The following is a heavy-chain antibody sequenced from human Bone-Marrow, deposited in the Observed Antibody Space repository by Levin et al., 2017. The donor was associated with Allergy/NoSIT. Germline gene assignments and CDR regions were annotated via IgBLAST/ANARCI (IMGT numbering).Heavy chain of an antibody. V-gene: IGHV3-23*01. CDR1: GFAFSSYV. J-gene: IGHJ3*02. Sequence: GGSLILSCAASGFAFSSYVMSWVRQAPGKGLEWVSTVTGTAYKTFYPDSVRGRFTISRDNSKNTLYLQINTLRADDTAVYYCAKGGGDYTPFDIWGQGTVVTVSS. CDR3: AKGGGDYTPFDI. D-gene: IGHD4-17*01. CDR2: VTGTAYKT.